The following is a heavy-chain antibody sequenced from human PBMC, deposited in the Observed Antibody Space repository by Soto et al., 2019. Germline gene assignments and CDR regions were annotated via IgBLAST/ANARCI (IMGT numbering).Heavy chain of an antibody. J-gene: IGHJ6*02. CDR3: ARDPKRLGELSSYYYSGMDV. V-gene: IGHV4-4*02. CDR2: IYHSGST. CDR1: GGSISSSNW. Sequence: SETLSLTCAVSGGSISSSNWWSWVRQPPGKGLEWIGEIYHSGSTNYNPSLKSRVTISVDKSKNQFSLKLSSVTAADTAVYYCARDPKRLGELSSYYYSGMDVWGQGTTVTVSS. D-gene: IGHD3-16*02.